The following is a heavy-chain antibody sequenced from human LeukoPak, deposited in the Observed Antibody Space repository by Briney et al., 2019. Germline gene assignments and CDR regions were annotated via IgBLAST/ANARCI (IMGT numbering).Heavy chain of an antibody. V-gene: IGHV1-69*10. D-gene: IGHD6-13*01. J-gene: IGHJ5*02. CDR1: GGTFSIYA. Sequence: ASVKVSCKASGGTFSIYAISWVRQAPGQGLEWMGGIIPIFGIANYAQKFQGRVTITADKSTSTAYMELSSLRSEDTAGYYCASLYSSTAGGPNWFDLWGQGTLVTVSS. CDR3: ASLYSSTAGGPNWFDL. CDR2: IIPIFGIA.